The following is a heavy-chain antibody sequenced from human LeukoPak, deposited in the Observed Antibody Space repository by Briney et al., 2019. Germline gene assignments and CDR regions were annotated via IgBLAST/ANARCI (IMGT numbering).Heavy chain of an antibody. V-gene: IGHV3-13*01. Sequence: GSLRLSCVASGFTFSTYAMNWVRQATGKGLEWVSPFGAAGDTYYSDSEQSRFTISREEAKSSLYIRKNSLRAPDTAVYYSARGGNTDHMDVWGKGPTVTVSS. CDR2: FGAAGDT. CDR1: GFTFSTYA. D-gene: IGHD4-23*01. J-gene: IGHJ6*04. CDR3: ARGGNTDHMDV.